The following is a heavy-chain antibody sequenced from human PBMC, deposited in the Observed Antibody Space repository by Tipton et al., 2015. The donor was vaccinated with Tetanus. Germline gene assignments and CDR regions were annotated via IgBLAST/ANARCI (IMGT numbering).Heavy chain of an antibody. CDR1: GGSMTSGDHY. V-gene: IGHV4-30-4*01. D-gene: IGHD3-16*01. CDR2: IYDNGAT. CDR3: ARALKQGANWFDP. J-gene: IGHJ5*02. Sequence: TLSLTCTVSGGSMTSGDHYWSWIRQPPGKGPEWLASIYDNGATYYNPSLKSRVTISVDTSKNDFSLNLKSVTAADTAVYSCARALKQGANWFDPWGQGTLVTVSS.